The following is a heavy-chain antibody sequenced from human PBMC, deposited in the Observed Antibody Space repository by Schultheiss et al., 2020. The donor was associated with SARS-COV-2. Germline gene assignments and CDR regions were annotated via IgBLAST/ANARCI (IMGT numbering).Heavy chain of an antibody. Sequence: GESLKISCAASGFTFSSYAMSWVRQAPGKGLEWVSAISGSGGSTCYADSVKGRFTISRDNSKNTLYLQMNSLRAEDTAVYYCAKAVVPAGSYYYYYYMDVWGKGTTVTVSS. V-gene: IGHV3-23*01. D-gene: IGHD2-2*01. CDR2: ISGSGGST. CDR3: AKAVVPAGSYYYYYYMDV. CDR1: GFTFSSYA. J-gene: IGHJ6*03.